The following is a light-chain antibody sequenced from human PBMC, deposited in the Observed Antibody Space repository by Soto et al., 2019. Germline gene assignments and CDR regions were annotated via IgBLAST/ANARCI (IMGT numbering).Light chain of an antibody. V-gene: IGKV1-8*01. Sequence: AIRMTQSPSSRSASTGDRVTITCRASQGISSYLAWYQQKPGKAPKLLIYAASTLQSGVPSRFSGSGSGTEFTLTISSLQSEDFAVYYCQQYNNWPPQITFGQGTRLEIK. CDR1: QGISSY. J-gene: IGKJ5*01. CDR2: AAS. CDR3: QQYNNWPPQIT.